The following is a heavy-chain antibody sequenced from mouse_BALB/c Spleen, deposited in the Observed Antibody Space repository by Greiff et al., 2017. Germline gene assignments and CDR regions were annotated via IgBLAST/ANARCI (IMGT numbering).Heavy chain of an antibody. V-gene: IGHV5-9-4*01. CDR1: GFTFSSYA. Sequence: EVHLVESGGGLVKPGGSLKLSCAASGFTFSSYAMSWVRQSPEKRLEWVAEISSGGSYTYYPDTVTGRFTISRDNAKNTLYLEMSSLRSEDTAMYYCAIYAMDYWGRGTSVTVSS. CDR2: ISSGGSYT. CDR3: AIYAMDY. J-gene: IGHJ4*01.